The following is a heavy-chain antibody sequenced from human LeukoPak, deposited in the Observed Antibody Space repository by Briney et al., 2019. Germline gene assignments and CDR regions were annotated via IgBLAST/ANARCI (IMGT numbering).Heavy chain of an antibody. D-gene: IGHD5/OR15-5a*01. J-gene: IGHJ4*02. CDR1: GFTFCNYG. Sequence: GGSLRLSCAASGFTFCNYGIHWVRQAPGKGLEWVAFIRYDGSNKYYGDSVKGRFTISRDNSKNTVFLQMNSLRAEDTAVYYCAKSMITFRDFFDYWGQGTLVTVSS. CDR3: AKSMITFRDFFDY. V-gene: IGHV3-30*02. CDR2: IRYDGSNK.